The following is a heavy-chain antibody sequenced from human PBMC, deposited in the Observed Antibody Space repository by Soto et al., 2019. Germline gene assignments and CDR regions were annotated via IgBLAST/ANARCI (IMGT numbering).Heavy chain of an antibody. V-gene: IGHV3-11*01. CDR2: ITYSGGAV. Sequence: GESLKISCAASGFTFSDCSMSWIRQAPGKGLEWISYITYSGGAVYYADSVKGRFTISRDSAKNSLYLQMNSLRDEDTAVYYCVRGYSGYELDYFDSWGQGTLVTVSS. CDR3: VRGYSGYELDYFDS. D-gene: IGHD5-12*01. CDR1: GFTFSDCS. J-gene: IGHJ4*02.